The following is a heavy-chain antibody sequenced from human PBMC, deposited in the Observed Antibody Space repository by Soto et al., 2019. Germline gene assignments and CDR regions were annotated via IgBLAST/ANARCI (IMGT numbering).Heavy chain of an antibody. V-gene: IGHV3-30*03. CDR2: MSYDGSDT. J-gene: IGHJ4*02. Sequence: GRSLRLSCVCSVFIFTNNGMHWVRQTPGKGLEWVAFMSYDGSDTFYADSVKGRFTISRDNSKNTLFLHMSNLRAEDTAMYYCTIVRVADSALDHWGQGTLVTVSS. CDR3: TIVRVADSALDH. CDR1: VFIFTNNG. D-gene: IGHD3-10*02.